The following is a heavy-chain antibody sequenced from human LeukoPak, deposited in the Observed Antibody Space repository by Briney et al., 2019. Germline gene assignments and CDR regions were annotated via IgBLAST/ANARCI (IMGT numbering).Heavy chain of an antibody. CDR3: TGSSGY. CDR1: GFTFSRSW. CDR2: IKKDGSEE. J-gene: IGHJ4*02. Sequence: GGSLRLSCAASGFTFSRSWMSWVRQAPGKGLEWVANIKKDGSEEYYVDSVKGRFTISRDNAKNSLYLQMKSLRGEDTAVYYCTGSSGYWGQGTLVIVSS. V-gene: IGHV3-7*01. D-gene: IGHD3-10*01.